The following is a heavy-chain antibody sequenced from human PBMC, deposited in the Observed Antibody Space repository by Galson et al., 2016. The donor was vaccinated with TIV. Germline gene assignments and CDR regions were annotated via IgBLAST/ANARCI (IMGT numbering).Heavy chain of an antibody. V-gene: IGHV1-69*01. J-gene: IGHJ3*02. CDR1: GGTFSSDA. CDR3: ARARGYNFENAFHI. D-gene: IGHD5-18*01. CDR2: IIPMFKIA. Sequence: VKVSCKASGGTFSSDAISWVRQAPGQGLEWMGGIIPMFKIADYAQKFQGRVTISADEFPSAAYMELSSLRFEDTAVYYCARARGYNFENAFHIWGQGKMVTVSS.